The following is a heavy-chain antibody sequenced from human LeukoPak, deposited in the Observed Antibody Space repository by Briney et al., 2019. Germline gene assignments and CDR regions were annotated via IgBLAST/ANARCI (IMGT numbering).Heavy chain of an antibody. Sequence: PGGSLRLSCAASGFTFNSYSMNWVRQAPGKGLEWVSSISSTSSYVNYADSVKGRFTISRDNAKNSLYLQMNSLRAEDTAVFYCARGDRLVEMATIISADFDYWGQGTLVTVSS. CDR2: ISSTSSYV. J-gene: IGHJ4*02. CDR1: GFTFNSYS. CDR3: ARGDRLVEMATIISADFDY. V-gene: IGHV3-21*01. D-gene: IGHD5-24*01.